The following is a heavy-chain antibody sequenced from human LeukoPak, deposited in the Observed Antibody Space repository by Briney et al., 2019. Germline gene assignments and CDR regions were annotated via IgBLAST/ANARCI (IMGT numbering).Heavy chain of an antibody. D-gene: IGHD1-1*01. CDR1: GGSISSGTSY. V-gene: IGHV4-61*01. J-gene: IGHJ5*02. CDR3: ARGGSTGTNLNWVDP. Sequence: SQTLSLTCTVSGGSISSGTSYWSWIRQPPGKGLEWIGYVYYSGSTNYNPSLKSRVTISVDTSKNQFSLKLSSVTAADTAVYYCARGGSTGTNLNWVDPWGQGTLVTVSS. CDR2: VYYSGST.